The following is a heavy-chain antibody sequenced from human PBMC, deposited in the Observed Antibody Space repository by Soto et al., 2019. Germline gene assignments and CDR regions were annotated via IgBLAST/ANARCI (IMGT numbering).Heavy chain of an antibody. Sequence: EVQLLESGGGLVQPGGSLRLSCAASGFTFSSYAMSWVRQAPGKGLEWVSAISGSGGSTYYADSVKGRFTISRDNSKNTLYLQMNSLRAEDTAVYYCANSATWNEYSSSYWGGPRLEYGMDVWGQGTTVTVSS. CDR2: ISGSGGST. CDR1: GFTFSSYA. V-gene: IGHV3-23*01. J-gene: IGHJ6*02. CDR3: ANSATWNEYSSSYWGGPRLEYGMDV. D-gene: IGHD6-6*01.